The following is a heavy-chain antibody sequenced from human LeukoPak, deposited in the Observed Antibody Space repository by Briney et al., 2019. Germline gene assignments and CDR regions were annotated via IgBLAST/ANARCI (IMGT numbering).Heavy chain of an antibody. CDR2: INSDGSST. Sequence: GGSLRLSCAASGFTFSSYWMHWVRQAPGKGLVWVSRINSDGSSTSYADSVKGRFTISRDNAKNTLYLQMNSLRAEDTANYYCARDLGGSSKKEFDYWGQGTLVTVPS. CDR3: ARDLGGSSKKEFDY. J-gene: IGHJ4*02. D-gene: IGHD1-26*01. CDR1: GFTFSSYW. V-gene: IGHV3-74*01.